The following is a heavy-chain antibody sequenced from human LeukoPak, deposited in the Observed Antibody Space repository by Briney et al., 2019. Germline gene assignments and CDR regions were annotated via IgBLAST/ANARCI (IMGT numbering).Heavy chain of an antibody. CDR3: ASPDCGGDCYMFHAFDI. D-gene: IGHD2-21*01. Sequence: SETLSLTCTVSGGSISSSSYYWGWIRQPPGKGLEWIGSIYYSGSTYYNPSLKSRATISVDTSKNQFSLKLSSVTAADTAVYYCASPDCGGDCYMFHAFDIWGQGTMVTVSS. CDR1: GGSISSSSYY. J-gene: IGHJ3*02. V-gene: IGHV4-39*07. CDR2: IYYSGST.